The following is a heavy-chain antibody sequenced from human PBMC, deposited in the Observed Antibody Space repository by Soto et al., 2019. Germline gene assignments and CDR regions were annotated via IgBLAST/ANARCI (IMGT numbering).Heavy chain of an antibody. CDR1: GYTFYSHS. D-gene: IGHD5-18*01. CDR3: ARCIQQDYYYGMDV. CDR2: ISADNGNT. J-gene: IGHJ6*02. Sequence: ASVQVSCKASGYTFYSHSISWVRQAPGQGLEWMGRISADNGNTKYAQKFRGRVTMATDTSTSTVYMELRNLRSDDTAVYYCARCIQQDYYYGMDVWGQGTTVTVSS. V-gene: IGHV1-18*01.